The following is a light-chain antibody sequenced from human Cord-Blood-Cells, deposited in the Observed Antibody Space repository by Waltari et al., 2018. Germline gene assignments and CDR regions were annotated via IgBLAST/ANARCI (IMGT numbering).Light chain of an antibody. J-gene: IGKJ1*01. Sequence: DIQMTQSPSTLSASVGDRVTITCRASQSISSWLAWYQQKPGKATKLLIYDASSLESGVPSRFSGSGSGTEFTRTISSLQPDDFATYYCQQYNSYSWTFGQGTKVEIK. V-gene: IGKV1-5*01. CDR3: QQYNSYSWT. CDR1: QSISSW. CDR2: DAS.